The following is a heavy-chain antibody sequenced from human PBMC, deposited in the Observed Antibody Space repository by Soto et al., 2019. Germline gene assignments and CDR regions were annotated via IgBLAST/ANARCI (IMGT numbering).Heavy chain of an antibody. D-gene: IGHD6-13*01. CDR2: INHSGST. V-gene: IGHV4-34*01. Sequence: PPDTLFPTFTVYGMSFIGYYSSWFRQPPGKGLEWIGEINHSGSTNYNPSLKSRVTISVDTSKNQFSLKLSPVTAADTAVYYCAGRIAAAGSYYFDYWGQGTLVT. CDR3: AGRIAAAGSYYFDY. J-gene: IGHJ4*02. CDR1: GMSFIGYY.